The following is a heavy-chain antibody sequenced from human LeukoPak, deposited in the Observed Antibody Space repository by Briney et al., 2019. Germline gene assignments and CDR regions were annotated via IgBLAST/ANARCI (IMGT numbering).Heavy chain of an antibody. Sequence: GGSLRLSCAASGFTFSSYWMSWVRQVPGKGLEWVASIKKDGSEKYYVDSVKGRFTMSRDNAKDSLYLEINSLRVEDTAVYYCARGSNWAFDYWGQGTLVTASS. CDR1: GFTFSSYW. D-gene: IGHD7-27*01. CDR2: IKKDGSEK. J-gene: IGHJ4*02. V-gene: IGHV3-7*04. CDR3: ARGSNWAFDY.